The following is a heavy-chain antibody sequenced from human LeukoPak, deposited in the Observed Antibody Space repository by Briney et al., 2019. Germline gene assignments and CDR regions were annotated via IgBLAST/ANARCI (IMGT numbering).Heavy chain of an antibody. Sequence: GGSLRLSCAASGFTFSSYGMHWVRQAPGKGLEWVAFIRYDGSNKYYADSVKGRFTISRDNSKNTLYLQMNSLRAEDTAVYYCAKDGAPYYDFWSGYSWFDPWGQGTLVTVSS. D-gene: IGHD3-3*01. J-gene: IGHJ5*02. CDR2: IRYDGSNK. V-gene: IGHV3-30*02. CDR3: AKDGAPYYDFWSGYSWFDP. CDR1: GFTFSSYG.